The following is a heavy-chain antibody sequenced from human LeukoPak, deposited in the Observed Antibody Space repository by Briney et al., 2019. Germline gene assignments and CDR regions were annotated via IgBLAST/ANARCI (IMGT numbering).Heavy chain of an antibody. Sequence: GASVKVSCKASGYTFTSYGISWVRQAPGQGLEWMGWISAYNGNTNYAQKLQGRVTMTTDTSTSTAYMELRSLRSDDTAVYYCARDPAYSSSWYVYYYYYMDVWGKGTTVTISS. V-gene: IGHV1-18*01. CDR3: ARDPAYSSSWYVYYYYYMDV. D-gene: IGHD6-13*01. CDR1: GYTFTSYG. CDR2: ISAYNGNT. J-gene: IGHJ6*03.